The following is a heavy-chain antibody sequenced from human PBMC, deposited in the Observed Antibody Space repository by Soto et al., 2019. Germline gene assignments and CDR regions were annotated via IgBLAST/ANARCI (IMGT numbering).Heavy chain of an antibody. Sequence: EVHMVASGGDLVQPGGSLRLSCAASGFTLSDYAMNWVRQAPGKGLEWLSYISSSGSTIYYADSVRCRFTISRDNAKYSLSLQMRRLSAQDPAVSYCARGLSCSAETSPTLFASWGQGSLVTVSS. CDR1: GFTLSDYA. CDR3: ARGLSCSAETSPTLFAS. V-gene: IGHV3-48*01. D-gene: IGHD1-1*01. CDR2: ISSSGSTI. J-gene: IGHJ4*02.